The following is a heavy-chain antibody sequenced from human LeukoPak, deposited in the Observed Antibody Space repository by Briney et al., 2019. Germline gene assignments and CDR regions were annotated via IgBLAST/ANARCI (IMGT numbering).Heavy chain of an antibody. CDR1: GGSFSGYY. CDR2: INHSGST. Sequence: KPSETLSLTCAVYGGSFSGYYWSWIRQPPGKGLEWIGEINHSGSTNYNPSLKSRVTISVDTSKNQFSLKLSSVTAADTAVYYCARGRGFRLGSSSGGGLDYWGQGTLVTVSS. V-gene: IGHV4-34*01. J-gene: IGHJ4*02. D-gene: IGHD6-6*01. CDR3: ARGRGFRLGSSSGGGLDY.